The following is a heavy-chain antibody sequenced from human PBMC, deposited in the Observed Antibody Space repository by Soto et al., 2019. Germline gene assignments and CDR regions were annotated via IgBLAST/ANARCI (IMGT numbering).Heavy chain of an antibody. Sequence: PGGSLRLPCAASGCTFSSHWMHWVRQAPGKGLVWVSRINSDGSSTSYADSVKGRFTISRDNAKKTLYLQMNSLRAEDTVVYYCGRATGYCSGSPGYCGQGTLVTVSS. V-gene: IGHV3-74*01. CDR3: GRATGYCSGSPGY. CDR2: INSDGSST. J-gene: IGHJ4*02. CDR1: GCTFSSHW. D-gene: IGHD6-19*01.